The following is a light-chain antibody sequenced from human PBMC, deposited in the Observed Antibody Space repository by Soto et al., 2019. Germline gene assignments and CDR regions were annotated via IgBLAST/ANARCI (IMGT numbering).Light chain of an antibody. CDR2: GAS. V-gene: IGKV3-20*01. CDR1: QRVSSGD. CDR3: QQYGSSPPSST. Sequence: NVLTLSACTLSLSQGERATLSCRASQRVSSGDLAWYQQKPGQAPRLLIYGASNRATDIPDRFSGRGSGTDFTLTSSRLEPEDFAVYYWQQYGSSPPSSTFAQGTRLEIK. J-gene: IGKJ5*01.